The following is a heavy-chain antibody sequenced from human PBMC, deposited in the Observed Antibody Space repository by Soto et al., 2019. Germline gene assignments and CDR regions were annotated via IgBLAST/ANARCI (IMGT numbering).Heavy chain of an antibody. D-gene: IGHD2-15*01. Sequence: GGSLRLSCGASGFTFSSYAMNWVRQAPGKGLEWVSSITGSDDNRYYADPVKGRFTISRDNSKNTLYLQMNSLRAEDTAVYYCAKVVVVRVVYYFDYWGQGTLVTVSS. CDR2: ITGSDDNR. CDR1: GFTFSSYA. J-gene: IGHJ4*02. V-gene: IGHV3-23*01. CDR3: AKVVVVRVVYYFDY.